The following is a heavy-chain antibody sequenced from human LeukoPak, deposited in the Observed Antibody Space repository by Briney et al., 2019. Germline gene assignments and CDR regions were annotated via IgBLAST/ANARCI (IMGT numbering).Heavy chain of an antibody. CDR2: INHSGST. Sequence: SETLSLTRAVYGGSFSGYYWSWIRQPPGKGLEWIGEINHSGSTNYNPSLKSRVTISVDTSKNQFSLKLSSVTAADTAVYYCAMPDYGSGSFPYMDVWGKGTTVTVSS. CDR1: GGSFSGYY. D-gene: IGHD3-10*01. V-gene: IGHV4-34*01. CDR3: AMPDYGSGSFPYMDV. J-gene: IGHJ6*03.